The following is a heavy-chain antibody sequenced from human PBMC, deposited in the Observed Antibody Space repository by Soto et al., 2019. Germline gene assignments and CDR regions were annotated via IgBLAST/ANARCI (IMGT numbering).Heavy chain of an antibody. J-gene: IGHJ5*02. Sequence: QVQLVQSGAEVKKPGSSVKVSCKASGGAFSSYAIIWVRQAPGQGLEWMGGIIPIFDSAKYAQKFQGRVTITADESTSTAYMELSSLRSEDTAVYYCARVVAPISSSWYRGLFDPWGQGTLVTVSS. CDR1: GGAFSSYA. CDR2: IIPIFDSA. V-gene: IGHV1-69*01. D-gene: IGHD6-13*01. CDR3: ARVVAPISSSWYRGLFDP.